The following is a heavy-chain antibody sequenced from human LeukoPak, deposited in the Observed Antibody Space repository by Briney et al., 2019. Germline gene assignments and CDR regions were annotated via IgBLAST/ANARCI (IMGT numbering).Heavy chain of an antibody. J-gene: IGHJ6*02. CDR2: ISSSSSYI. V-gene: IGHV3-21*01. CDR3: AREDAEWSSVYYGMDV. Sequence: GGSLRLSCAASGSTFSSYSMNWVRQAPGKGLEWVSSISSSSSYIYYADSVKGRFTISRDNAKNSLYLQMNSLRAEDTAVYYCAREDAEWSSVYYGMDVWGQGTTVTVSS. D-gene: IGHD3-3*01. CDR1: GSTFSSYS.